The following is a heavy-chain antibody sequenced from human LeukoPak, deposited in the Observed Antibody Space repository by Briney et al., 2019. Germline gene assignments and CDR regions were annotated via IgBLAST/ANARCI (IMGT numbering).Heavy chain of an antibody. CDR2: ISGGGGST. D-gene: IGHD2-15*01. Sequence: GGSLRLSCAASGFTFTSYSMNWVRQAPGKGLEWVSTISGGGGSTYYADSMQGRFTISRDNSKSTLCLQMNSLRAEDTAVYYCAKQLGYCSDGSCYFPYWGQGTLVTVSS. CDR3: AKQLGYCSDGSCYFPY. CDR1: GFTFTSYS. J-gene: IGHJ4*02. V-gene: IGHV3-23*01.